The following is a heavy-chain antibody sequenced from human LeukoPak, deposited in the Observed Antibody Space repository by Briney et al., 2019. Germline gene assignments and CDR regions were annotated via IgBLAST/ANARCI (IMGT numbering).Heavy chain of an antibody. D-gene: IGHD5-24*01. V-gene: IGHV3-30*03. CDR1: GFTFSSYG. CDR3: SRDSARRDGYNFDY. J-gene: IGHJ4*02. CDR2: ISYDGSIK. Sequence: GGSLRLSCAASGFTFSSYGMHWVRQAPGKGLQWVALISYDGSIKHYADSVKGRFTISRDNSKNTLYLQMNTLRAEDTALYYCSRDSARRDGYNFDYWGQGTLVTVSS.